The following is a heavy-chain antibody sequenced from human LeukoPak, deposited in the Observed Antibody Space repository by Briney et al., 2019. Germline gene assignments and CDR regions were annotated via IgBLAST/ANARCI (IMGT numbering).Heavy chain of an antibody. CDR2: INHSGST. Sequence: SETLSLTCAVHGGSFSGYYWSWSRQPPGKGLEWIGEINHSGSTNYNPSLKSRVTISVDTSKNQFSLKLSSVTAADTAVYYCASAYDSSSYYGGDYWGQGTLVTVSS. D-gene: IGHD3-22*01. CDR1: GGSFSGYY. V-gene: IGHV4-34*01. J-gene: IGHJ4*02. CDR3: ASAYDSSSYYGGDY.